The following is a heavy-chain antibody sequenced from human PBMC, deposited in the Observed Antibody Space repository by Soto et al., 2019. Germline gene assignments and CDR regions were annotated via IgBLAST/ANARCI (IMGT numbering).Heavy chain of an antibody. J-gene: IGHJ6*02. V-gene: IGHV3-23*01. CDR3: AKDHATRPDNWNLDGIHLYGRDV. CDR2: ISGSGGST. CDR1: ELTISSYA. D-gene: IGHD1-20*01. Sequence: GGSRRLSCAASELTISSYALSWFRQAPGKGLEWVSAISGSGGSTYYADSVKGRFTISRDNSKNTLYLQMNSLRAEDTAVYYCAKDHATRPDNWNLDGIHLYGRDVWGQGTTVTVSS.